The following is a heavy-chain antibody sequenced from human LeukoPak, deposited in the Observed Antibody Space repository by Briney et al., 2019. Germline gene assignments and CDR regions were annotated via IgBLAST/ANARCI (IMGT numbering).Heavy chain of an antibody. CDR3: ARAAWGARYYFDY. D-gene: IGHD7-27*01. CDR2: IYYSGST. J-gene: IGHJ4*02. Sequence: SETLSLTCTVSGGSISSGDYYWSWIRQPPGKGLEWIGYIYYSGSTYYNPSLKSRVTISVDTSKNQFSLKLSSVTAADTAVYCCARAAWGARYYFDYWGQGTLVTVSS. V-gene: IGHV4-30-4*01. CDR1: GGSISSGDYY.